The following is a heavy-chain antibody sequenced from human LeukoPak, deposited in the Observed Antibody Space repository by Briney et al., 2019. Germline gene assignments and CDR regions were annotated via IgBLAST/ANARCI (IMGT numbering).Heavy chain of an antibody. Sequence: LGGSLRLSCVASGFTFSSYSLTWVRQTPEKGLAWVSIIGGPGAPTFYADPVEGRFTISRDNSKNTVYLQMNSLRAEDTALYFCARGATRATRHFDLWGRGTLVTVSS. J-gene: IGHJ2*01. CDR1: GFTFSSYS. D-gene: IGHD2-15*01. CDR2: IGGPGAPT. V-gene: IGHV3-23*01. CDR3: ARGATRATRHFDL.